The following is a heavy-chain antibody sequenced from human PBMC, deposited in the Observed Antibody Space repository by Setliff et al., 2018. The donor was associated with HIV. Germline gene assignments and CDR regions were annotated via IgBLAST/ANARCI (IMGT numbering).Heavy chain of an antibody. CDR3: ARLAYYDFWNGYSYYMDV. Sequence: GGSLRLSCAASGFTFRNYKFNWVRQAPGRGLEWVSVIYSGGSTYYTDSVKGRFTISRDNSKNTLYLQMNSLRAEDTAVYYCARLAYYDFWNGYSYYMDVWGKGTTVTVSS. D-gene: IGHD3-3*01. CDR1: GFTFRNYK. J-gene: IGHJ6*03. V-gene: IGHV3-66*02. CDR2: IYSGGST.